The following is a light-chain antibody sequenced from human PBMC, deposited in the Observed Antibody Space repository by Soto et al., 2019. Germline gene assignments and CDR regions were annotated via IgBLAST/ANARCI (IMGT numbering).Light chain of an antibody. CDR3: QQSYSSIT. J-gene: IGKJ5*01. V-gene: IGKV1-39*01. Sequence: DIQMTQSPSSLSASVGDRVTLTCRASQSISSYLNWYQQKPGKAPELLIHAASTLQSGVPSRFSGGGSGTDFTLTISSLQPEDFATYYCQQSYSSITFGQGTRLEIK. CDR2: AAS. CDR1: QSISSY.